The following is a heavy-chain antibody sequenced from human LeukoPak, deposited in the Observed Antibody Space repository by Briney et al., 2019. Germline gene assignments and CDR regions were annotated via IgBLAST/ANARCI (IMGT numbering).Heavy chain of an antibody. CDR2: TYYRSKWYN. V-gene: IGHV6-1*01. D-gene: IGHD6-6*01. CDR1: GDSVSSNSAA. Sequence: SQTLSLTCAISGDSVSSNSAAWNWIRQSPSRGLEWLGRTYYRSKWYNDYAVSVKSRITINPDTFKNQFSLQLNSVTPEDTAVYYCARASIAARPVWSYYFDYWGQGTLVTVSS. J-gene: IGHJ4*02. CDR3: ARASIAARPVWSYYFDY.